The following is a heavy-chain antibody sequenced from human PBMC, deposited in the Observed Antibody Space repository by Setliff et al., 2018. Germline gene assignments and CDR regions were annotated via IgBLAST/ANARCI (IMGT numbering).Heavy chain of an antibody. CDR1: GFSFSGSA. CDR3: TFARDGYDVFDI. V-gene: IGHV3-73*01. CDR2: IRGRTDNYAT. J-gene: IGHJ3*02. D-gene: IGHD5-18*01. Sequence: GGSLRLSCAASGFSFSGSAVYWVRQASAKGLEWIGRIRGRTDNYATAYAASVRGRFTISRDDSKNTAYLQMNSLKTEDTAVYYCTFARDGYDVFDIWGQGTMVTVSS.